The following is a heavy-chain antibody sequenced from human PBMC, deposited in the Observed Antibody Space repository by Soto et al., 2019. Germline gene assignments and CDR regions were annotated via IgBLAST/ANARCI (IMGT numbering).Heavy chain of an antibody. V-gene: IGHV3-33*01. Sequence: QVQLVESGGGVVQPGRSLRLSCAASGFTFSSYGMHWVRQAPGKGLEWVAVIWYDGSNKYYADSVKGRFTISRDNSKNTLYLQMNSRRAEDTAVYYCARDRSDYVWGSYRSEFDPWGQGTLVTVSS. J-gene: IGHJ5*02. CDR2: IWYDGSNK. CDR1: GFTFSSYG. CDR3: ARDRSDYVWGSYRSEFDP. D-gene: IGHD3-16*02.